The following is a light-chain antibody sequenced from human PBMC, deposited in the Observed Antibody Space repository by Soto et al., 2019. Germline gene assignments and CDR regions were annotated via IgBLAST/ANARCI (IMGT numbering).Light chain of an antibody. J-gene: IGKJ1*01. CDR2: GAS. V-gene: IGKV3-20*01. Sequence: EIVLTHSPGTLSLSPGERATLSFSSSQSVSSSYLGWYQQKPGQAPRLLIYGASSRATGIPDRFSGSGSGTDFTLTISRLEPEDFAVYYCQQYGSSPRTFGQGTKVDIK. CDR1: QSVSSSY. CDR3: QQYGSSPRT.